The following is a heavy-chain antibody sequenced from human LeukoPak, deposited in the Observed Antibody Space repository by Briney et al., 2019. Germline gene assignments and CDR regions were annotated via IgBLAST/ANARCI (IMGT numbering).Heavy chain of an antibody. CDR1: GGSISSHY. J-gene: IGHJ4*02. CDR2: IYYSGST. CDR3: ARDLDYGSGSYYDY. D-gene: IGHD3-10*01. V-gene: IGHV4-59*11. Sequence: SETLSLTCTVSGGSISSHYWSWLRQPPGKGLEWIGYIYYSGSTNYNPSLKSRVTISVDTSKNQFSLKLSSVTAADTAVYYCARDLDYGSGSYYDYWGQGTLVTVSS.